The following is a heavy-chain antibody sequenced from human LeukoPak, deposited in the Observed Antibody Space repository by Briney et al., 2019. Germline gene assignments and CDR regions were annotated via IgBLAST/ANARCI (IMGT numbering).Heavy chain of an antibody. CDR2: IYHSGRT. V-gene: IGHV4-38-2*02. CDR1: GYSISSGYY. D-gene: IGHD1-14*01. J-gene: IGHJ3*02. CDR3: AREFLPTGAAFDI. Sequence: SETLSLTCTVSGYSISSGYYWGWIRQPPGKGLEWIGIIYHSGRTDYNPSLKSRVTISEDTTKNQFSLKLSSVTAADTAVYYCAREFLPTGAAFDIWGQGTMVTVSS.